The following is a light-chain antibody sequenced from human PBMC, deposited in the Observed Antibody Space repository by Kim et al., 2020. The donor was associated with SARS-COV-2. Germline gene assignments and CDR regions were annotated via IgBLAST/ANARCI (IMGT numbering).Light chain of an antibody. Sequence: QSALTQPPSVSGSPGQSITISCTGTSSDVGGYNYVSWYQQHPGKAPKLMIYDVSNRPSGVPNRFSGSTSGNTASLTISGLQAEDEADYYCSSYTSSSTGVFGGGTKLTVL. CDR2: DVS. CDR1: SSDVGGYNY. V-gene: IGLV2-14*03. CDR3: SSYTSSSTGV. J-gene: IGLJ3*02.